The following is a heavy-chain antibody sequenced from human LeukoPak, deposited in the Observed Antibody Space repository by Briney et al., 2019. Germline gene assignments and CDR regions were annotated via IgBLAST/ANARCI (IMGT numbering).Heavy chain of an antibody. D-gene: IGHD3-3*01. J-gene: IGHJ5*02. CDR2: IKSKTDGGTT. V-gene: IGHV3-15*01. CDR1: GFTFSNAW. Sequence: GSLRLSCAASGFTFSNAWMSWVRQAPGKGLEWVGRIKSKTDGGTTDYAAPVKGRFTISRDDSKNTLYLQMNSLKTEDTAVYYCTTESLPPATIFGVVIINSYGGARFDPWGQGTLVTVSS. CDR3: TTESLPPATIFGVVIINSYGGARFDP.